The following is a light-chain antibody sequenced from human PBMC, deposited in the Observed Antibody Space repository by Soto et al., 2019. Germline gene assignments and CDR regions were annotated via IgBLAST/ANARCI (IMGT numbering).Light chain of an antibody. CDR3: QQYYTAHRT. Sequence: DIVMTQSPDSLPVSLGERVTINCKSSQSVFSTSINQNYLAWYQQKAGQPPKLLIYWASAREFGVPDRFSGSGSGTDFTLTISSLQAEDVAVYYCQQYYTAHRTFGQGTKLEI. CDR1: QSVFSTSINQNY. J-gene: IGKJ2*01. CDR2: WAS. V-gene: IGKV4-1*01.